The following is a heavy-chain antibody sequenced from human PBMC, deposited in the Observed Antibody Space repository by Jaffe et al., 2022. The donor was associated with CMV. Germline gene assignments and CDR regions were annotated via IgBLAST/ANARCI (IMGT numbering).Heavy chain of an antibody. J-gene: IGHJ4*02. Sequence: QVQLQQWGAGLLKPSETLSLTCAVYGGSFSGYYWSWIRQPPGKGLEWIGEINHSGSTNYNPSLKSRVTISVDTSKNQFSLKLSSVTAADTAVYYCARGRKQWLVRSPLFDYWGQGTLVTVSS. CDR3: ARGRKQWLVRSPLFDY. CDR1: GGSFSGYY. V-gene: IGHV4-34*01. D-gene: IGHD6-19*01. CDR2: INHSGST.